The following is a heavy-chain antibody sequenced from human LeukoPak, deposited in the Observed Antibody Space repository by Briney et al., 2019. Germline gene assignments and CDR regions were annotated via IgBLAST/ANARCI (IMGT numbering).Heavy chain of an antibody. CDR1: GFTFDDYA. D-gene: IGHD3-22*01. V-gene: IGHV3-9*01. CDR2: ISWNSGSI. J-gene: IGHJ1*01. Sequence: PGRSLRLSCAASGFTFDDYAMHWVRQAPGKGLEWVSGISWNSGSIGYADSVKGRFTISRDNAKNSLYLQMNSLGAEDTAVYYCATYSSLNRREFQFWGQGTLLTVSS. CDR3: ATYSSLNRREFQF.